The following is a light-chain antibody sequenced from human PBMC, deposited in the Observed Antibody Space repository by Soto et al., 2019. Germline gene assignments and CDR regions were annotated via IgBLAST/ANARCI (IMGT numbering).Light chain of an antibody. J-gene: IGKJ1*01. Sequence: EIVMTQSPATLSVSPGERATLSCRASRSVSSNLAWYQQKPGQAPRLLIYGASTRATVIPARFSGSGSGTEFTLTISSLQSEDVAVYYCQQYEAVVTFGQGTKVDIK. CDR1: RSVSSN. CDR2: GAS. V-gene: IGKV3-15*01. CDR3: QQYEAVVT.